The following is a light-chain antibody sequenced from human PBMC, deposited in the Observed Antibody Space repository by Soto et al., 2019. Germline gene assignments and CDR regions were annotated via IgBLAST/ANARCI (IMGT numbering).Light chain of an antibody. V-gene: IGLV1-40*01. CDR1: SSNIGAGYD. Sequence: QSVLTQPPSVSGAPGQRVTISCTGSSSNIGAGYDVHWYQQLPGTAPKLLVSGNTNRPSGVPGRFSGSKSGTSASLAITGLQAEDEADYYCQSYDSSLSYWVFGGGTKVTVL. CDR3: QSYDSSLSYWV. CDR2: GNT. J-gene: IGLJ3*02.